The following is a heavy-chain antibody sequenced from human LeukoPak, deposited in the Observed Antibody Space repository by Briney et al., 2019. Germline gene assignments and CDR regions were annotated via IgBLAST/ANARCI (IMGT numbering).Heavy chain of an antibody. CDR3: ARASSKQLAGYLPDGFDI. CDR2: ISSSGTYV. D-gene: IGHD3-9*01. V-gene: IGHV3-21*01. J-gene: IGHJ3*02. CDR1: GFPFSSYA. Sequence: PGGSLRLSCSASGFPFSSYAMHWVRQAPGKGLEWVSSISSSGTYVYYADSVEGRFTISRDNAKNSLSLQMNSLRADDAAVYYCARASSKQLAGYLPDGFDIWGQGTMVTVSS.